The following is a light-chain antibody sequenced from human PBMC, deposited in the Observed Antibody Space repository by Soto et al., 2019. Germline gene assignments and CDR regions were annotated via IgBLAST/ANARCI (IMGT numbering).Light chain of an antibody. Sequence: DIVMTQSPDSLAVSLGERATINCKSSQNLLYSSNNKNYLAWYQQKPGQPPKLLIYWASTRDSGLPDRFSGSGSGTDFTLTISSLQAEDVSVYYCQQYDRTPLTFGGGTKVEIK. CDR3: QQYDRTPLT. J-gene: IGKJ4*01. V-gene: IGKV4-1*01. CDR1: QNLLYSSNNKNY. CDR2: WAS.